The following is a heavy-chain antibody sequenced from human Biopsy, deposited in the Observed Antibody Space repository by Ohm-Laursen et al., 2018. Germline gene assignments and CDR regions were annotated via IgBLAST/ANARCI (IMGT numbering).Heavy chain of an antibody. Sequence: ETLSLTCSVSGGSVSSNTNYWAWIRQPPGKGLEWIGSIFYSGIIYYNPSLKGRVVISVDRSRNQFFLKLTSATAADTAIYYCARVDRYNFDHYIMDAWGRGTTVTVSS. V-gene: IGHV4-39*07. CDR3: ARVDRYNFDHYIMDA. CDR2: IFYSGII. CDR1: GGSVSSNTNY. J-gene: IGHJ6*02. D-gene: IGHD1-20*01.